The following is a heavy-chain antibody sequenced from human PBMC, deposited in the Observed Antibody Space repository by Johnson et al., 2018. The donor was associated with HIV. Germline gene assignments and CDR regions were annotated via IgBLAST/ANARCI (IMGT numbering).Heavy chain of an antibody. V-gene: IGHV3-30*04. J-gene: IGHJ3*02. CDR1: GFTFSSYA. CDR2: ISYDGTNK. CDR3: TAVSYSDAFDI. Sequence: QEQLVESGGGVVQPGRSLRLSCAASGFTFSSYAMHWVRQAPGKGLEWVAIISYDGTNKYYADSVKGRFPISRDNSKSMLYLQMNSLKTEDTAVYYCTAVSYSDAFDIWGQGTMVTVSS. D-gene: IGHD1-26*01.